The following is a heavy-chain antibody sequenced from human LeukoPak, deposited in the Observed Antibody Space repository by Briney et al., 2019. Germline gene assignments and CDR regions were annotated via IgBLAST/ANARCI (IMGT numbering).Heavy chain of an antibody. CDR2: ISYDGSNK. Sequence: GGSLRLSCAASGFTFSSYGMHWVRQAPGKGLEWVAVISYDGSNKYYADSVKGRFTISRDNSKNTLYLQMNSLRAEDTAVYYCARVMAPEGLGYFDYWGQGTLVTVSS. D-gene: IGHD5-24*01. J-gene: IGHJ4*02. CDR1: GFTFSSYG. V-gene: IGHV3-30*03. CDR3: ARVMAPEGLGYFDY.